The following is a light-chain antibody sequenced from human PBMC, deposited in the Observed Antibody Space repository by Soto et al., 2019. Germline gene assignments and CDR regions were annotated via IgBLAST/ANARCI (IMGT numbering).Light chain of an antibody. CDR3: QSYDSSLSGSDVV. CDR2: GNS. J-gene: IGLJ2*01. V-gene: IGLV1-40*01. CDR1: SSNIGAGYD. Sequence: QSVLTQPPSVSGAPGQRVTISCTGSSSNIGAGYDVHWYQQLPGTAPKLLIYGNSNRPSGVPDRFSGSKSGTSASLAITGLQAEDEADYYCQSYDSSLSGSDVVFGGGTKLRP.